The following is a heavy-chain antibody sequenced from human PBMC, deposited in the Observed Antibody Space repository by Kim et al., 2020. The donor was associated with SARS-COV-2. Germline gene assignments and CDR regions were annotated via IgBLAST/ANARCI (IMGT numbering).Heavy chain of an antibody. CDR1: GGSISSSSYY. J-gene: IGHJ4*02. CDR2: IYYSGST. D-gene: IGHD3-10*01. Sequence: SETLSLTCTVSGGSISSSSYYWGWIRQPPGKGLEWIGSIYYSGSTYYNPSLKSRVTISVDTSKNQFSLKLSSVTAADTAVYYCARRLPMVRGVTAFDYWGQGTLVTVSS. V-gene: IGHV4-39*01. CDR3: ARRLPMVRGVTAFDY.